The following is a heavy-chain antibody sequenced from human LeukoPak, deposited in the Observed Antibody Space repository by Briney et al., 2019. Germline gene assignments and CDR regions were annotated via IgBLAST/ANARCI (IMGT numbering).Heavy chain of an antibody. CDR2: KKQDGSEK. D-gene: IGHD1-7*01. V-gene: IGHV3-7*01. CDR1: GLPFSGFW. Sequence: GGPWSFPGEPSGLPFSGFWLGWVPKAPGKGLRGVANKKQDGSEKYYVDSVKGRFTISRDNAKNSLYLQMNSLRAEDTAVYYCARDLTGTISGFLGFDYWGQGTLVTVSS. J-gene: IGHJ4*02. CDR3: ARDLTGTISGFLGFDY.